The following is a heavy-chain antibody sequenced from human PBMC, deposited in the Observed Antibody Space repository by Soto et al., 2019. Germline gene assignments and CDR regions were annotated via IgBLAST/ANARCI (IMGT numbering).Heavy chain of an antibody. J-gene: IGHJ3*02. V-gene: IGHV3-30*18. CDR3: AKLSGWDGENAFAI. D-gene: IGHD6-19*01. Sequence: QVQLVESGGGVVQPGRSLRLSCAASGFTFSSYGMHWVRQAPGKGLEWVAVISYDGSNEYYADFVKGRFTISRDNSKNTLFLQMHSLRPEDTALYYCAKLSGWDGENAFAIWGQGTMVTVSS. CDR1: GFTFSSYG. CDR2: ISYDGSNE.